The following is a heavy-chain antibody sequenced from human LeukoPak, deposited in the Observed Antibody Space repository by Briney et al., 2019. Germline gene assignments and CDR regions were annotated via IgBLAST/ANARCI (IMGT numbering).Heavy chain of an antibody. V-gene: IGHV4-38-2*02. CDR2: VFHSGNT. Sequence: PSETLSLTCAVSGYSISSTYYWGWIRQPPGKGLEWVGSVFHSGNTYYNPSLKSRLTISADTSKNQFSLTLTSVTAADTAVYYCARDRSVGVLPAPPFDFWGQGTLVTVSS. J-gene: IGHJ4*02. CDR1: GYSISSTYY. CDR3: ARDRSVGVLPAPPFDF. D-gene: IGHD6-6*01.